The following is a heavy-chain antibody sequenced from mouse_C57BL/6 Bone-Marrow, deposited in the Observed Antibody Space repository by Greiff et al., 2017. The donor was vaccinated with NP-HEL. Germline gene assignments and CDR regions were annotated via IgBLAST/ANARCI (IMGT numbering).Heavy chain of an antibody. CDR3: ARRWPHYYAMDD. D-gene: IGHD6-1*01. V-gene: IGHV1-55*01. CDR1: GYTFTSYW. J-gene: IGHJ4*01. CDR2: IYPGSGST. Sequence: VQLQQPGAELVKPGASVKMSCKASGYTFTSYWITWVKQRPGQGLEWIGDIYPGSGSTNYNEKFTSKATLTVDTSSSTAYMQLSSLTSEDSAVYYCARRWPHYYAMDDWGQEPQSPSPQ.